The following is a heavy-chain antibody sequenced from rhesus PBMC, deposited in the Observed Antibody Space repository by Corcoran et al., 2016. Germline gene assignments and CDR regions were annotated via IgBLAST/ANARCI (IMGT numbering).Heavy chain of an antibody. J-gene: IGHJ4*01. CDR2: ISPLVGIT. CDR1: GFTFGSYA. Sequence: QVQLVQSGAEVKKPGASVNVSCKASGFTFGSYAITWVPPAPGQGLEWMGVISPLVGITNYAEKFQGRVTITADTSTSTAYMELSSLRSEDTAVYYCARGDMSSSFDYWGQGVLVTVSS. D-gene: IGHD6-19*01. V-gene: IGHV1-198*02. CDR3: ARGDMSSSFDY.